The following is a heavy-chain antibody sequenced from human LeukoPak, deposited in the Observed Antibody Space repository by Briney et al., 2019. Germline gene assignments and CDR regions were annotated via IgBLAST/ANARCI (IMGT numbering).Heavy chain of an antibody. V-gene: IGHV3-15*01. J-gene: IGHJ4*02. CDR1: GFTFSSYA. Sequence: GGSVRLSCAASGFTFSSYAMSWVRQPPEKGQEWVGRIKSKTDGGTTDYAAPVKGRFTISRDDSKNTLYLQMNSLKTEDTAVYYCTPAGELRVDYWGQGTLVTVSS. CDR2: IKSKTDGGTT. CDR3: TPAGELRVDY. D-gene: IGHD1-26*01.